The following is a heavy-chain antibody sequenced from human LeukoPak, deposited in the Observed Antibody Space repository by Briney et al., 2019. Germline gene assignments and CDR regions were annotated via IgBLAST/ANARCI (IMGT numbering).Heavy chain of an antibody. CDR1: GFTFSSYA. CDR2: ISSNGGST. CDR3: ARVDRESDGFDY. J-gene: IGHJ4*02. Sequence: PGGSLRLSCAASGFTFSSYAMHWVRQAPGKGLEYVSAISSNGGSTYYANSVKGRFTISRDNSKNTLYLQMGSLRAEDMAVYYCARVDRESDGFDYWGQGTLVTVSP. V-gene: IGHV3-64*01. D-gene: IGHD2-21*02.